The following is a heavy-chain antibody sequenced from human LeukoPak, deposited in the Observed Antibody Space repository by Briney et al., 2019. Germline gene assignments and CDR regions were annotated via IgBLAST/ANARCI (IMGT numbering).Heavy chain of an antibody. CDR3: ARLFSSGWYSFDY. CDR2: INPNSGST. V-gene: IGHV1-2*02. CDR1: GYTFTGYF. D-gene: IGHD6-19*01. Sequence: ASVKVSCKASGYTFTGYFIYWVRQAPGQGLEWMGWINPNSGSTNYAQKFQGRVTMTRDTSISTAYMELTSLRSDDTAVYYCARLFSSGWYSFDYWGQGTLVSVSS. J-gene: IGHJ4*02.